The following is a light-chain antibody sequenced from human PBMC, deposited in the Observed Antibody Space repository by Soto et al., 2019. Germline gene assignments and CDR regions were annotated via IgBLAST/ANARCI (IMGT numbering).Light chain of an antibody. J-gene: IGKJ2*01. CDR2: GAS. V-gene: IGKV3-15*01. Sequence: EMVMTQSPATLSVSPGERATLSCRASQSVSSNLAWYQQKPGQAPRLLIYGASTRATGIPARFSGSGSGTEFTLTIGSLQSEDFAVYYCQQYDYWPPYTFGQGTNLEIK. CDR3: QQYDYWPPYT. CDR1: QSVSSN.